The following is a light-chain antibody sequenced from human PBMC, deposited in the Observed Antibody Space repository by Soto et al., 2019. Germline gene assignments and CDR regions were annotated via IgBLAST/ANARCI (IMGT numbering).Light chain of an antibody. V-gene: IGLV3-21*04. Sequence: SYELTQPPSVSVAPGKTANITCGGDNIGSKSVHWYQQKPDQAPVLVVFYDSGRPSGIPERFSGSNSGNTATLTISRVEAEDEADYYCQVWDTSGDPYYVFGTGTKVTVL. CDR1: NIGSKS. J-gene: IGLJ1*01. CDR3: QVWDTSGDPYYV. CDR2: YDS.